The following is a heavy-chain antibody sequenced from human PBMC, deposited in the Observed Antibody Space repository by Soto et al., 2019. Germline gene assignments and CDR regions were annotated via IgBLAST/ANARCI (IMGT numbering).Heavy chain of an antibody. D-gene: IGHD6-13*01. CDR3: ARTYSSSWYRGDYYGMDV. V-gene: IGHV1-8*01. J-gene: IGHJ6*02. Sequence: ASVKVSCKASGYTFTSYDINWVRQATGQGLEWMGWMNPNSGNTGYAQKFQGRVTMTRNTSISTAYMELSSLRSEDTAVYYCARTYSSSWYRGDYYGMDVWGQGTLVTVSS. CDR1: GYTFTSYD. CDR2: MNPNSGNT.